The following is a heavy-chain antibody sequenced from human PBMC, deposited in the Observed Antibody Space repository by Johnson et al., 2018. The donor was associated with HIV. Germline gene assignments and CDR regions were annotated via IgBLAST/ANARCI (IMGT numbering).Heavy chain of an antibody. Sequence: QVQLVESGGGVVQPGRSLRLSCAASRFTFSSYWMHWVRQAPAKGLEWVAIISYDGGDKDYADSVKGRFTISRDNSKNTLYLQMNSLRAEDTAVYYCARDMCSGGSCYAFDIWGQGTMVTVSS. V-gene: IGHV3-30*14. CDR1: RFTFSSYW. CDR3: ARDMCSGGSCYAFDI. CDR2: ISYDGGDK. D-gene: IGHD2-15*01. J-gene: IGHJ3*02.